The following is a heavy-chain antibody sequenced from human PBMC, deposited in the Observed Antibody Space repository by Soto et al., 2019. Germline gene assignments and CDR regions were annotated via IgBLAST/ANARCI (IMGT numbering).Heavy chain of an antibody. J-gene: IGHJ3*02. Sequence: TGGSLRLSCAASGFTFSSYAMSWVRQAPGKGLEWVSAISGSGGSTYYADSVKGRFTISRDNSKNTLYLQMNSLRAEDTAVYYCAKVEAAADTNDAFDIWGQGTMVTVSS. CDR1: GFTFSSYA. D-gene: IGHD6-13*01. V-gene: IGHV3-23*01. CDR3: AKVEAAADTNDAFDI. CDR2: ISGSGGST.